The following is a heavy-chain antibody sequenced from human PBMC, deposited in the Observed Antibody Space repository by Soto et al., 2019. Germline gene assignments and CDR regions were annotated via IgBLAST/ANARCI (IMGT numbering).Heavy chain of an antibody. V-gene: IGHV4-59*01. J-gene: IGHJ5*02. D-gene: IGHD3-10*01. CDR2: IYYSGVT. CDR1: GVSFTTYY. Sequence: KASETLSLTCSVSGVSFTTYYWTWIRQPPGKGSEWIGYIYYSGVTNYNPSLKSRVTMSVDTSKSQFSLKLTSVTAADTAVYYRARDLTIGGFFDPWGQGTLVTVSS. CDR3: ARDLTIGGFFDP.